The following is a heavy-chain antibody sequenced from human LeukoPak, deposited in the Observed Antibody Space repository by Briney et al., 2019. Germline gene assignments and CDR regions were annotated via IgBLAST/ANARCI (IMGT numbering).Heavy chain of an antibody. CDR1: GFTFSNYN. V-gene: IGHV3-30-3*01. CDR2: ISYNGDNK. Sequence: TGGSLRLSCAASGFTFSNYNMHWVRQAPGKGLESVAFISYNGDNKFCADSVKGRFSISRDNSKNTLYLQMNSLRIEDTAVYYCGRGSVGFGELNYWGQGTLVTVSS. CDR3: GRGSVGFGELNY. J-gene: IGHJ4*02. D-gene: IGHD3-10*01.